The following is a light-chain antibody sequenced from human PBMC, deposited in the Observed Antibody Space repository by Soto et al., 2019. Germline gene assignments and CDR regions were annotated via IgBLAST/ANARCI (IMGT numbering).Light chain of an antibody. CDR1: QTISSW. J-gene: IGKJ5*01. V-gene: IGKV1-5*03. CDR3: QQYNNWPFT. CDR2: KAS. Sequence: DIQMTQSPSTLSGSVGDRVTITCRASQTISSWLAWYQQKPGKAPKLLIYKASTLKSGVPARFSGSGSGTEFTLTISSLQSEDFAVYYCQQYNNWPFTFGQGTRLEIK.